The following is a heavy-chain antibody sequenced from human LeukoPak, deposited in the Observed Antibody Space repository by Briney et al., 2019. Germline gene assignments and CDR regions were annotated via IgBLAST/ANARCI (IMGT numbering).Heavy chain of an antibody. V-gene: IGHV3-7*03. CDR3: AKDFGYYGSGSYYNGIV. CDR1: GFTFSSYW. CDR2: IKQDGSEK. J-gene: IGHJ4*02. Sequence: AGGSLRLSCAASGFTFSSYWMSWVRQAPGKGLEWVANIKQDGSEKYYVDSVKGRFTISRDNSKNTLYLQMNSLRAEDTAVYYCAKDFGYYGSGSYYNGIVWGQGTLVTVSS. D-gene: IGHD3-10*01.